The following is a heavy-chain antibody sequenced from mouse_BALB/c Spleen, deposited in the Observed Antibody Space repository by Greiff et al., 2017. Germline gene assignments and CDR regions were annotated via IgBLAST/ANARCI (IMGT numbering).Heavy chain of an antibody. Sequence: EEQLVESGGGLVKPGGSLKLSCAASGFTFSSYAMSWVRQTPEKRLEWVASISSGGSTYYPDSVKGRFTISRDNARNILYLQMSSLRSEDTAMYYCARGLYGNYNYFDYWGQGTTLTVSS. D-gene: IGHD2-1*01. J-gene: IGHJ2*01. CDR2: ISSGGST. V-gene: IGHV5-6-5*01. CDR1: GFTFSSYA. CDR3: ARGLYGNYNYFDY.